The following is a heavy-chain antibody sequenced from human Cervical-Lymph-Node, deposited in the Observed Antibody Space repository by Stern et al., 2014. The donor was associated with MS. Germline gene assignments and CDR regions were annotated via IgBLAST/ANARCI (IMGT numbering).Heavy chain of an antibody. CDR2: IYHSGST. V-gene: IGHV4-30-2*01. CDR1: GGSISSGGYS. J-gene: IGHJ3*02. Sequence: QVQLQESGSGLVKPSQTLSLTCAVSGGSISSGGYSWSWIRQPPGKGLEWSGYIYHSGSTYYNPSLKSRVTISVDRSKNPFSLKMSSVTAADTAVYYCARSSTVTPNAFDIWGQGTMVTVSS. D-gene: IGHD4-17*01. CDR3: ARSSTVTPNAFDI.